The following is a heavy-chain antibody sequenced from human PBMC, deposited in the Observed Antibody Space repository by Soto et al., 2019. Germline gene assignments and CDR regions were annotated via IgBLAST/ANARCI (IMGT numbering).Heavy chain of an antibody. D-gene: IGHD3-3*01. J-gene: IGHJ4*02. V-gene: IGHV1-18*04. CDR2: ISAYNGNT. Sequence: ASVKVSCKASGYTFTSYGISWVRQAPGQGLEWMGWISAYNGNTNYAQKLQGRVTMTTDTSTSTAYMELRSLRSDDTAVYYCARIAIFGVVTPPSGSFDYPGPAPLLTVST. CDR3: ARIAIFGVVTPPSGSFDY. CDR1: GYTFTSYG.